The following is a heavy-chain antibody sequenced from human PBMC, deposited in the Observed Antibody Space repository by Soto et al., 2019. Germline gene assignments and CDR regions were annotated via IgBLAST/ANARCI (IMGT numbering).Heavy chain of an antibody. V-gene: IGHV4-39*01. Sequence: QLQLQESGPGLVKPSETLSLTCTVSGGSISSSSYYWGWIRQPPGKGLEWIGSIYYSGSTYYIPSLKSRVTISVDTSKNQFSLKLSSVTAADTAVYYCARPFAERYSYGLNWFDPWGQGTLVTVSS. D-gene: IGHD5-18*01. CDR2: IYYSGST. CDR1: GGSISSSSYY. J-gene: IGHJ5*02. CDR3: ARPFAERYSYGLNWFDP.